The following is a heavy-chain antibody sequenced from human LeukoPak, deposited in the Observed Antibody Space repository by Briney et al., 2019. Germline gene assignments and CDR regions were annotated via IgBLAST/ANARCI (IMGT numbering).Heavy chain of an antibody. J-gene: IGHJ4*02. CDR2: SNAGNGNT. Sequence: ASVKVSCKASGYTFTSYAMHWVRQAPGQRLEWRGWSNAGNGNTKYSQKFQGRITITRDTSASTAYMELSSLRSEDTAVYYCARGGVLRYFDWTFDYWGQGTLVTVSS. CDR3: ARGGVLRYFDWTFDY. D-gene: IGHD3-9*01. CDR1: GYTFTSYA. V-gene: IGHV1-3*01.